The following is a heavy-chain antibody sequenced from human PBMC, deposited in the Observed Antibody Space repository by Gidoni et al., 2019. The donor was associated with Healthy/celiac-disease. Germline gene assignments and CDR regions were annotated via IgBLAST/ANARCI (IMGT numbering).Heavy chain of an antibody. D-gene: IGHD6-19*01. J-gene: IGHJ4*02. V-gene: IGHV3-33*01. Sequence: QVHLVESGGVVVQPGRSLRLSCAASGFPFSSYGMHWVRQAPGKGLEWGAVIWYDGSNKDYADSVKGRFTISRDNSKNTLYLQMNSLRAEDTAVYYCAREQIAVSYFDYWGQGTLVTVSS. CDR2: IWYDGSNK. CDR3: AREQIAVSYFDY. CDR1: GFPFSSYG.